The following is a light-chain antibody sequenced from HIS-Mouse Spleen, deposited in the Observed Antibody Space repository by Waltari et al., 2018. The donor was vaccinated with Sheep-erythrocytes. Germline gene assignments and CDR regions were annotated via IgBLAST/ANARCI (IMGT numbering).Light chain of an antibody. CDR2: LGS. Sequence: DIVMTQSPLSLPVTPGEPASISCRSSQSLLHSNGYNYLDWYLQKPGQSPQLLIYLGSNRASGVPDRFSGSGSGTDFTLKISRVEAEDVGVYYCMQATQFPRTFGQGTKLEIK. CDR1: QSLLHSNGYNY. V-gene: IGKV2-28*01. CDR3: MQATQFPRT. J-gene: IGKJ2*01.